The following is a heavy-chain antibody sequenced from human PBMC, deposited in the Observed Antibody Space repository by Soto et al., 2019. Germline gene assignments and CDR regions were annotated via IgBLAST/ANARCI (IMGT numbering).Heavy chain of an antibody. CDR1: GFTFSNYA. CDR3: AKDQGSSWYEIDY. J-gene: IGHJ4*02. CDR2: ISGSGGST. V-gene: IGHV3-23*01. Sequence: EVQLLESGGGLVQPGGSLRLSCAASGFTFSNYAVTWVRQAPGKGLAWVSTISGSGGSTYYADSVKGRFTISRDNSKNTLDLEMNSLRAEDTAVYYCAKDQGSSWYEIDYWGQGTLVTVSS. D-gene: IGHD6-13*01.